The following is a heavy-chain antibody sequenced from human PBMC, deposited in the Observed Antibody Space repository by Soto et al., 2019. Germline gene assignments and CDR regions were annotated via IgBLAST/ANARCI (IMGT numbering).Heavy chain of an antibody. CDR3: AREDFGWYFNY. V-gene: IGHV3-23*01. Sequence: EVQLLESGGVLVQPGGSLRVSCAASGFTFSIYAMSWVRQAPGKGLEWVSSMSGSGGNTYHADYVKGRFSISRDNSKNTLYLQMNSLRVEDTAVYYCAREDFGWYFNYWVQGTLVTVSS. J-gene: IGHJ4*02. D-gene: IGHD6-19*01. CDR2: MSGSGGNT. CDR1: GFTFSIYA.